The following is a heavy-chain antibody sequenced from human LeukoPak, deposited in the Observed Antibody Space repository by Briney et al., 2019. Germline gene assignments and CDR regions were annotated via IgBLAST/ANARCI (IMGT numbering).Heavy chain of an antibody. CDR3: ATPLPPNWGLY. CDR1: GYTFTGYY. D-gene: IGHD7-27*01. CDR2: INPNSGGT. Sequence: GASVKVSCKASGYTFTGYYMHWVRQAPGQGLEWMGWINPNSGGTNYAQKFQGRVTMTMYTSISTAYMELSRLRSNDTAVYYCATPLPPNWGLYWGQGTLVTVSS. V-gene: IGHV1-2*02. J-gene: IGHJ4*02.